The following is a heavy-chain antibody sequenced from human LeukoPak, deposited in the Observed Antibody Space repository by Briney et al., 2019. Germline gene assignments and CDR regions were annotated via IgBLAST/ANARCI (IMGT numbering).Heavy chain of an antibody. CDR1: GGSISSGGYY. CDR2: IYYSGST. Sequence: PSETLSLTCTVSGGSISSGGYYWRWIRQHPGKGLEWIGYIYYSGSTYYNPSLKSRVTISVDTSKNQFSLKLSSVTAADTAVYYCARERIAAAGTGTFDYWGQGTLVTVSS. V-gene: IGHV4-31*03. D-gene: IGHD6-13*01. J-gene: IGHJ4*02. CDR3: ARERIAAAGTGTFDY.